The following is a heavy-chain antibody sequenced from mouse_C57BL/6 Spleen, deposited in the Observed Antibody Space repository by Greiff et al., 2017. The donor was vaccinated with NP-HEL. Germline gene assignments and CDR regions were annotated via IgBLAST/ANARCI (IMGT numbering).Heavy chain of an antibody. CDR3: ARGIITTVVATRYYYAMDY. CDR2: IYPGSGST. V-gene: IGHV1-55*01. CDR1: GYTFTSYW. J-gene: IGHJ4*01. Sequence: QVQLQQPGAELVKPGASVKMSCKASGYTFTSYWITWVKQRPGQGLEWIGDIYPGSGSTNYNEKFKSKATLTVDTSSSTAYMQLSSLTSEDSAVYYCARGIITTVVATRYYYAMDYWGQGTSVTVSS. D-gene: IGHD1-1*01.